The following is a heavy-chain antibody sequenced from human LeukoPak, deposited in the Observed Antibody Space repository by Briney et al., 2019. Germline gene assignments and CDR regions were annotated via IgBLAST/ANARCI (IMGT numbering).Heavy chain of an antibody. D-gene: IGHD3-10*01. CDR3: ASASGRAGWFDP. CDR2: IYYSGST. Sequence: PSETLSLTCTDSGDSISSGDYYCSWIRQPPGKGLEWIGYIYYSGSTYYNPSLKSRVTISVDTSKNQFSLKLSSVTAADTAVYYCASASGRAGWFDPWGQGTLVTVSS. J-gene: IGHJ5*02. V-gene: IGHV4-30-4*01. CDR1: GDSISSGDYY.